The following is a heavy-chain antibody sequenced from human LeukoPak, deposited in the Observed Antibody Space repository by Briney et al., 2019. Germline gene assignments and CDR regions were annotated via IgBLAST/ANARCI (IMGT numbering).Heavy chain of an antibody. Sequence: GASVKVSCKASGYTFTSYGISWVRQAPGQGLEWMGWISAYNGNTNYAQKLQGRVTMTTDTSTSTAYMELRSLRSDDTAVYYCARDRVNNYYYYGMDVWGQGTTVTVPS. CDR1: GYTFTSYG. J-gene: IGHJ6*02. D-gene: IGHD3-22*01. V-gene: IGHV1-18*01. CDR2: ISAYNGNT. CDR3: ARDRVNNYYYYGMDV.